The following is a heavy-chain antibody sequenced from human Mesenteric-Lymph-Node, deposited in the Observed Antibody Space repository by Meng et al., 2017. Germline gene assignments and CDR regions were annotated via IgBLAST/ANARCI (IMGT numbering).Heavy chain of an antibody. V-gene: IGHV3-64*02. J-gene: IGHJ3*02. D-gene: IGHD3-10*01. CDR3: AREAHGGAFDI. CDR1: GFTFSSYA. CDR2: ISSNGGST. Sequence: GESLKISCAASGFTFSSYAMHWVRQAPGKGLEYVSAISSNGGSTYYADSVKGRFAISRDNSKNTLYLQMGSLRAEDMAGYYCAREAHGGAFDIWGQGTMVTVSS.